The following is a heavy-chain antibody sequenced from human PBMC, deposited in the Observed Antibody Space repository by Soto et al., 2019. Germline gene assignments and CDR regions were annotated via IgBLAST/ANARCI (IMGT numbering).Heavy chain of an antibody. Sequence: GGSLRLSCAASGFTFSSYWMSWVRQAPGKGLEWVANIKEDESEKYYVDSVKGRFTISRDNAKNSLYLQMNSLRAEDTAVFYCARDSVRHASAFDIWGQGTMVTVSS. CDR3: ARDSVRHASAFDI. V-gene: IGHV3-7*01. J-gene: IGHJ3*02. CDR1: GFTFSSYW. CDR2: IKEDESEK. D-gene: IGHD3-10*01.